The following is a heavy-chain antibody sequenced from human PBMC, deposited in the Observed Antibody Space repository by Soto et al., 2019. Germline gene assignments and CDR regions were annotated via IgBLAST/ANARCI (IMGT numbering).Heavy chain of an antibody. D-gene: IGHD4-17*01. CDR2: IYPGDSDT. V-gene: IGHV5-51*01. CDR1: GYSFTSYW. CDR3: ARPMTTVTSVAPFNY. J-gene: IGHJ4*02. Sequence: GESLEISCKGSGYSFTSYWIGCVRQMPGKGLEWMGIIYPGDSDTRYSPSFQGQVTISADKSISTAYLQWSSLKASDTAMYYCARPMTTVTSVAPFNYWGKGTLVTVSS.